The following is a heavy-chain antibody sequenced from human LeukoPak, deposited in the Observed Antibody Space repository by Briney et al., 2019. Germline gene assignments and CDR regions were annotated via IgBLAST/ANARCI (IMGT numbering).Heavy chain of an antibody. V-gene: IGHV4-61*02. D-gene: IGHD2-8*01. J-gene: IGHJ5*02. CDR3: ARIGVVVMVDNWFDP. CDR1: GGSISSGSYY. Sequence: SETLSLTCTVSGGSISSGSYYWSWIRQPAGKGLEWIGRIYASGSANYNPSLKSRVTISVDTSKNQFSLKLSSVTAADTAVYYCARIGVVVMVDNWFDPWGQGTLVTLSS. CDR2: IYASGSA.